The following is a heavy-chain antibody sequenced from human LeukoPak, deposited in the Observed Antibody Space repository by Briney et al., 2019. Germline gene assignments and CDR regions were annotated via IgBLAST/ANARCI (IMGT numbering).Heavy chain of an antibody. D-gene: IGHD2-2*01. CDR1: GFRFSYYE. CDR3: AAVGRAGHPGY. J-gene: IGHJ4*02. CDR2: INSGGSGI. Sequence: GGSLRLSCGASGFRFSYYEMSWVRQAPGKGLEWLSYINSGGSGIHYAGSVNGRFTISRDNAKNSLYLQMNSLRVEDTADYYCAAVGRAGHPGYWGQGTLVTVSS. V-gene: IGHV3-48*03.